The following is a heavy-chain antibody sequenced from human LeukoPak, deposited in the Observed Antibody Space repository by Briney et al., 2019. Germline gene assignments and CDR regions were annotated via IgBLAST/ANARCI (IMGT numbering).Heavy chain of an antibody. Sequence: SETLSLTCTVSGDFVSSYYWGWIRQPPGEGLEWIAYMYNSGSINYNPSLKSRVTMSVDTSKNQFSLKLSSVTAADTAVYYCVRDWEGFNFDIWGQGTMVTVSS. CDR1: GDFVSSYY. J-gene: IGHJ3*02. V-gene: IGHV4-59*02. D-gene: IGHD1-26*01. CDR2: MYNSGSI. CDR3: VRDWEGFNFDI.